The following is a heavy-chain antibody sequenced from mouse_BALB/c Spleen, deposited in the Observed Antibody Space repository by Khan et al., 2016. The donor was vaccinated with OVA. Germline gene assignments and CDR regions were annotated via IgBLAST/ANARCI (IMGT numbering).Heavy chain of an antibody. V-gene: IGHV1-84*02. CDR1: GYTFTYYY. D-gene: IGHD2-5*01. J-gene: IGHJ2*01. CDR3: AGGCYYSNSVFDY. Sequence: QVRLQQSGPELVKPGASVKISCKASGYTFTYYYITWVKQKPGQGLEWIGWIYPGNDNTKYNEKFKDMATLTVDTSSNIAFMQLSSLTSEDTAVYCCAGGCYYSNSVFDYWGQGTTLTVSS. CDR2: IYPGNDNT.